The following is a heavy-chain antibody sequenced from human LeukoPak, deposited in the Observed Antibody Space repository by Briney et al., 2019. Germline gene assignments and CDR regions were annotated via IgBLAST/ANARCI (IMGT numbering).Heavy chain of an antibody. D-gene: IGHD6-25*01. J-gene: IGHJ6*03. V-gene: IGHV4-39*07. CDR1: GGSISSSSYY. Sequence: SETLSLTCTVSGGSISSSSYYWSWIRQPPGKGLEWIGEINHSGSTNYNPSLKSRVTISVDTSKNQFSLKLSSVTAADTAVYYCARRRRVSDYYYYYMDVWGKGTTVTISS. CDR3: ARRRRVSDYYYYYMDV. CDR2: INHSGST.